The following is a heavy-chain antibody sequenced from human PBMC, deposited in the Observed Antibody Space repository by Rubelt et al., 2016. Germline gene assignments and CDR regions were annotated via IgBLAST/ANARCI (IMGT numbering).Heavy chain of an antibody. CDR1: GASISSRSYF. CDR3: ASKGIAAKYYYYYGMDV. CDR2: TQYSGST. D-gene: IGHD6-13*01. J-gene: IGHJ6*02. V-gene: IGHV4-39*01. Sequence: QLQLQESGPGLVKPSETPSLTCTVSGASISSRSYFWGWIRQPPGKGLEWIGSTQYSGSTYHNAVLKSRATISVDTSKNQFSLKLSSVTAADTAVYYCASKGIAAKYYYYYGMDVWGQGTTVTVSS.